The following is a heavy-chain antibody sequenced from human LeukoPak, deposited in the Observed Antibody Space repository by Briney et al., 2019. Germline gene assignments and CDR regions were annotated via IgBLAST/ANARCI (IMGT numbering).Heavy chain of an antibody. CDR2: ISGSGGST. V-gene: IGHV3-23*01. J-gene: IGHJ4*02. CDR1: GFTFSSYA. CDR3: AKDPGYYGSGRYPLDY. D-gene: IGHD3-10*01. Sequence: GGSLRLSCAASGFTFSSYAMSWVRQAPGKGLEWVSAISGSGGSTYYADSVKGRFTISRDNSKNTLYLQMNSLRAEDTAVYYCAKDPGYYGSGRYPLDYWGQGTLVTVSS.